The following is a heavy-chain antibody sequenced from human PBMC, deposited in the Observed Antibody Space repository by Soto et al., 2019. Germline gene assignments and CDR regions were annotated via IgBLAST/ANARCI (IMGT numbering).Heavy chain of an antibody. V-gene: IGHV1-8*01. D-gene: IGHD3-10*01. J-gene: IGHJ6*02. CDR3: ARGGGTGSTFSGYYYYGMDV. Sequence: ASVKISCKASGYPFTSYDINWVRQAPGQGLEWMGWMNPNSGTTGYAQKFQGRVTMTRNTSISTAYMELSSLSSEDTAVYYCARGGGTGSTFSGYYYYGMDVWGQGTTVTVSS. CDR1: GYPFTSYD. CDR2: MNPNSGTT.